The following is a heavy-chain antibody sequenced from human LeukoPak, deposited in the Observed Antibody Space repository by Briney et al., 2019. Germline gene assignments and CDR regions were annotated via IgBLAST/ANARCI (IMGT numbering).Heavy chain of an antibody. CDR1: GFTVSSNY. CDR2: IYSGGST. D-gene: IGHD3-3*01. J-gene: IGHJ4*02. CDR3: AKRSGYYDFWSGYPYYYYFDY. V-gene: IGHV3-53*01. Sequence: GGSLRLSCAASGFTVSSNYMSWVRQAPGKGLEWVSVIYSGGSTYYADSVKGRFTISRDNSKNTLYLQMNSLRAEDTAVYYCAKRSGYYDFWSGYPYYYYFDYWGQGTLVTVSS.